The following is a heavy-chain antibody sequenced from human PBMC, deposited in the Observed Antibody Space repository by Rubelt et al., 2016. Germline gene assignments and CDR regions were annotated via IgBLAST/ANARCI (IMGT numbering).Heavy chain of an antibody. Sequence: DSGGGLVQPGGSLKLSCAASGFTFSGSAMHWVRQASGKGLEWVGRIRSKANSYATAYAASVKGRFTISRDDSKNTAYLQMNSLKTEDTAVYYCTRGADIVVVPAAMFNYYYYGMDVWGQGTTVTVSS. V-gene: IGHV3-73*01. CDR3: TRGADIVVVPAAMFNYYYYGMDV. D-gene: IGHD2-2*01. CDR1: GFTFSGSA. J-gene: IGHJ6*02. CDR2: IRSKANSYAT.